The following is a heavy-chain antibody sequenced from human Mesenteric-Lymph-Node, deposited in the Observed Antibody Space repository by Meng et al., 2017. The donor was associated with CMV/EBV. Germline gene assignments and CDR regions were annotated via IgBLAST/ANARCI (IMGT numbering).Heavy chain of an antibody. CDR3: ARGRVVGLNYGMDV. Sequence: SETLSLTCTVSGYSISSGYYWGWIRQPPGKGLEWIGSIYRSGSTYYNPSLKSRVTISVDTSKNQFSLKLSSVTAADTAVYYCARGRVVGLNYGMDVWGQGTTVTVSS. CDR1: GYSISSGYY. D-gene: IGHD2-2*01. J-gene: IGHJ6*02. CDR2: IYRSGST. V-gene: IGHV4-38-2*02.